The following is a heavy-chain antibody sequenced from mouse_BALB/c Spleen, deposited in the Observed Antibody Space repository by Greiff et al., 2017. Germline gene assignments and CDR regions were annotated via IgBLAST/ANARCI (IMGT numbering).Heavy chain of an antibody. V-gene: IGHV5-6*02. CDR3: ARHPGTYFDY. D-gene: IGHD4-1*01. J-gene: IGHJ2*01. CDR2: ISSGGSYT. CDR1: GFTFSSYG. Sequence: EVKLEESGGDLVKPGGSLKLSCAASGFTFSSYGMSWVRQTPDKRLEWVATISSGGSYTYYPDSVKGRFTISRDNAKNTLYLQMSSLKSEDTAMYYCARHPGTYFDYWGQGTTLTVSS.